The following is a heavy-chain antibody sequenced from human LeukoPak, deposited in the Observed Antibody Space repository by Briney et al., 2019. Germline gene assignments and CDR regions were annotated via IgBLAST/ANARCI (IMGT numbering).Heavy chain of an antibody. CDR2: FYYNEIT. V-gene: IGHV4-39*01. CDR3: ASRHPDYDCSGPAFDY. Sequence: SETLSLTCTVSGGSVSSTGYFWGWIRQSPGKGLEWIGSFYYNEITYYNPSLKSRLTISVDASKNQFSLKMTSVSAADTAVYYCASRHPDYDCSGPAFDYWGQGTLVTVSS. CDR1: GGSVSSTGYF. J-gene: IGHJ4*02. D-gene: IGHD3-22*01.